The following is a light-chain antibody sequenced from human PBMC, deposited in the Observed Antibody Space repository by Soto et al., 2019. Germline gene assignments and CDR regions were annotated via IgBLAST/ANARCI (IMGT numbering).Light chain of an antibody. CDR1: QTISTW. Sequence: DIQVTQSPPTLSASVGDRVTITCRASQTISTWMAWYQQKPGKAPKLLVYDASTLQSGVASRFSGSGSGTEFTLIISGLQPDDSATYHCPQYTNTNNPWMFGQGTKVDIK. V-gene: IGKV1-5*01. J-gene: IGKJ1*01. CDR2: DAS. CDR3: PQYTNTNNPWM.